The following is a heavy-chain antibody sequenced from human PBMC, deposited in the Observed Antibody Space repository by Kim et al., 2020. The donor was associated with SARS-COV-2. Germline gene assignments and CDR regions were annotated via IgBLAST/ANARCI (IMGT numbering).Heavy chain of an antibody. J-gene: IGHJ5*02. Sequence: SVKGRFTIARDNAKNSLYLQMNSLRAEDTAVYYCARNGHGSGSYRWFDPWGQGTLVTVSS. CDR3: ARNGHGSGSYRWFDP. V-gene: IGHV3-11*04. D-gene: IGHD3-10*01.